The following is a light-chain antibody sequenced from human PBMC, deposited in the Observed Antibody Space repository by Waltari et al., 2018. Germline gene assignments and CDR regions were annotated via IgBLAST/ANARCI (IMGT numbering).Light chain of an antibody. J-gene: IGKJ2*01. CDR3: QQYTGYSYT. CDR1: QSFNNW. V-gene: IGKV1-5*03. CDR2: KAA. Sequence: IQMTQSPSTLSASVGDRVSITCRASQSFNNWLAWYQQKSGKAPKLLLYKAASLESGVPSRFSGSGYGTEFTLTISSLQPDDFATYYCQQYTGYSYTFGQGTKLEIK.